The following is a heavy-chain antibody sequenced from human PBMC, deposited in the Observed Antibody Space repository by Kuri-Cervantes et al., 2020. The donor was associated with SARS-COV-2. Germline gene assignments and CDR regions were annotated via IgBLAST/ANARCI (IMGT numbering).Heavy chain of an antibody. CDR2: IYYSGST. V-gene: IGHV4-59*12. Sequence: SETLSLTCTVSGGSISSYYWSWIRQPPGKGLEWIGYIYYSGSTNYNPSLKSRVTISVDTSKNQFSLKLSSVTAADTAVYYCARGVYYDSSGYYLGDAFDIWGQGTMVTVSS. D-gene: IGHD3-22*01. CDR1: GGSISSYY. CDR3: ARGVYYDSSGYYLGDAFDI. J-gene: IGHJ3*02.